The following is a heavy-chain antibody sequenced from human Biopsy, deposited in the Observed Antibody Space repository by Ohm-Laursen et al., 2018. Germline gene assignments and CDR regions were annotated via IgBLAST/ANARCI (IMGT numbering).Heavy chain of an antibody. D-gene: IGHD3-9*01. CDR3: ANLQPLQYFDYYAFDY. Sequence: SETLSLTCAVSGGSISGYYWTWIRQSPGKGLEWIGYIYYHNGRSSYNPSLKSRVSMSVDTSKSHFSLSLTSVTAADTAVYFCANLQPLQYFDYYAFDYWGQGILVTVSS. CDR1: GGSISGYY. CDR2: IYYHNGRS. V-gene: IGHV4-59*01. J-gene: IGHJ4*02.